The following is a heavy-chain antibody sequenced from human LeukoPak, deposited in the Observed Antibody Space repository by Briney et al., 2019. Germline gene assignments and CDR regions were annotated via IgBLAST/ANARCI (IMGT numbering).Heavy chain of an antibody. CDR1: GLTVSSNN. J-gene: IGHJ4*02. CDR2: LYSGGST. V-gene: IGHV3-53*01. D-gene: IGHD1/OR15-1a*01. Sequence: GGSLRRSCAASGLTVSSNNMSWVRQAPGKGLEWVSVLYSGGSTYYADSVKGRFTISRDNSKNTLYLQMNSLRAEDTAVYYCARSREHKYEVDYWGQGTLVTVSS. CDR3: ARSREHKYEVDY.